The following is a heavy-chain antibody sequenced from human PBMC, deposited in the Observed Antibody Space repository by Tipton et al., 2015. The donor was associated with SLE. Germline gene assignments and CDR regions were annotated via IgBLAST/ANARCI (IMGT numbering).Heavy chain of an antibody. CDR3: ARRSTIVATDGGFDY. CDR2: IYPGDSDT. J-gene: IGHJ4*02. V-gene: IGHV5-51*03. D-gene: IGHD5-12*01. Sequence: QLVQSGAEVKKPGESLKISCKGSGYSFTSYWIGRVRQMPGKGLEWMGIIYPGDSDTRYSPSFQGQVTISADKSISTAYLQWSSLKASDTATYYCARRSTIVATDGGFDYWGRGTLLTVSS. CDR1: GYSFTSYW.